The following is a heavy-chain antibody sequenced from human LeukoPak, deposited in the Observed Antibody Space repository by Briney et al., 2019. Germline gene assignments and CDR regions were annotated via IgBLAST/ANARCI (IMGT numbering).Heavy chain of an antibody. J-gene: IGHJ5*02. CDR3: AANPTVYNYFGP. CDR1: GFTFSSYT. Sequence: SGGSLRLSCAASGFTFSSYTMNWVRQAPGRGLEWVSYISSSSTTIYYADSVKGRFTISRDNAKNSLSLQMNSLRDEDTAVYYCAANPTVYNYFGPWGQGTLVTVSS. CDR2: ISSSSTTI. V-gene: IGHV3-48*02.